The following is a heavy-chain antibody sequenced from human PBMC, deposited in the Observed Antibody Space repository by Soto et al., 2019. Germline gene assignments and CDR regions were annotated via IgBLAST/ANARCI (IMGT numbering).Heavy chain of an antibody. D-gene: IGHD6-13*01. CDR1: GFTFSSYS. CDR2: ISSSSSTI. Sequence: GGSLRLSCAASGFTFSSYSMNWVRQAPGKGLEWVSYISSSSSTIYYADSVKGRFTISRDNAKNSLYLQMNSLRAEDTAVYYCARHPERIAQIGWFYSWGQGTLVTVSS. CDR3: ARHPERIAQIGWFYS. J-gene: IGHJ5*01. V-gene: IGHV3-48*01.